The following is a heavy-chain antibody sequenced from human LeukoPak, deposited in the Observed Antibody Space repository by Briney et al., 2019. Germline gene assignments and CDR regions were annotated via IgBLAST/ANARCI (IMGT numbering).Heavy chain of an antibody. D-gene: IGHD3-22*01. Sequence: SGPTLVNPTQTLTLTCTFSGFSLNTRGMCVSWIRQPQGKALEWLALVDWDDDKSYSTSLKTRLTISRDTSKNQVVLTMTDMDPVDTATYYCARVYYSETTPNTFDIWGQGTMVTVSS. J-gene: IGHJ3*02. CDR2: VDWDDDK. CDR1: GFSLNTRGMC. CDR3: ARVYYSETTPNTFDI. V-gene: IGHV2-70*01.